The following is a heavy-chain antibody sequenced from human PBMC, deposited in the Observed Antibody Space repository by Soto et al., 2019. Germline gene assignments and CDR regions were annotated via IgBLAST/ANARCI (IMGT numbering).Heavy chain of an antibody. V-gene: IGHV3-23*01. J-gene: IGHJ4*02. D-gene: IGHD3-22*01. CDR3: AKLHYYDSTGYWRHFDN. CDR1: GFTFSSYA. CDR2: IGASGSST. Sequence: PGGSLRLSCAASGFTFSSYAMSWVRQAPGKGLQWVSVIGASGSSTYYADSVKGRFTISRDNSKNTLYLQMNSLRVEDTALYYCAKLHYYDSTGYWRHFDNWGQGTQVTVSS.